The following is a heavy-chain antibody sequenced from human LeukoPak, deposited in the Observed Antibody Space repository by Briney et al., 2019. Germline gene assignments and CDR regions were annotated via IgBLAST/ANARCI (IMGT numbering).Heavy chain of an antibody. CDR3: ARGDDYSSTFDY. J-gene: IGHJ4*02. V-gene: IGHV3-21*01. CDR2: ISSSSSYI. CDR1: GFTFSSYS. Sequence: GGSLRLSCAASGFTFSSYSMNWVRQAPGKGLECVSSISSSSSYIYYADSVKGRFTISRDNAKSSLYLQMNSLRAEDTAVYYCARGDDYSSTFDYWGQGTLVTVSS. D-gene: IGHD4-11*01.